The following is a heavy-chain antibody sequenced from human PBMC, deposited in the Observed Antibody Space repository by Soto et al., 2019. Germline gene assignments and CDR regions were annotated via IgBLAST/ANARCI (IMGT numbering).Heavy chain of an antibody. D-gene: IGHD2-21*01. Sequence: QVQLVESGGAVVQPGRSLRLSCAASGFTFSNYAMYWVRQAPGKGLEWVALIWFDGSNKHYADSVKGRFTISRDNSKNTLYLQMNSLRVEDTALYYCARGTLVVVDYWGQGTLVTVSS. CDR3: ARGTLVVVDY. J-gene: IGHJ4*02. V-gene: IGHV3-33*01. CDR2: IWFDGSNK. CDR1: GFTFSNYA.